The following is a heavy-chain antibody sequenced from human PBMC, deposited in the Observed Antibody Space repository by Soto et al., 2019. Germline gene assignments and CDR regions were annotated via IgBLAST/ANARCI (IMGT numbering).Heavy chain of an antibody. CDR2: INHSGST. CDR3: ARGRRYCSSTSCFPLGMDV. D-gene: IGHD2-2*01. V-gene: IGHV4-34*01. Sequence: QVQLQQWGAGLLKPSETLSLTCAVYGGSFSGYYWSGIRQPPGKGLEWIGEINHSGSTNYNPSLKRRITISVDTSKNQFSLKLSSVTAADTAVYYCARGRRYCSSTSCFPLGMDVWGQGTTVTVSS. J-gene: IGHJ6*02. CDR1: GGSFSGYY.